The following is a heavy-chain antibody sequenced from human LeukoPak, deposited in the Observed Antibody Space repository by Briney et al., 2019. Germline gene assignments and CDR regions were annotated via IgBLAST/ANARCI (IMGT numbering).Heavy chain of an antibody. J-gene: IGHJ4*02. CDR1: GGSISSYY. D-gene: IGHD2/OR15-2a*01. V-gene: IGHV4-59*08. CDR2: IYYSGST. Sequence: PSETLSLTCTVSGGSISSYYWSWIRQPPGKGLEWIGYIYYSGSTNYNPSLKSRVTISVDTSKNQFSLKLSSVTAADTAVYYCASRPFSSLDYWGQGTLVSVSS. CDR3: ASRPFSSLDY.